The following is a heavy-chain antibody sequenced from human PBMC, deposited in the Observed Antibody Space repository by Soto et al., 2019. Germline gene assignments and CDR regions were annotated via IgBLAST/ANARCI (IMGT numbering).Heavy chain of an antibody. CDR2: ISGSGDST. D-gene: IGHD6-19*01. J-gene: IGHJ4*02. CDR1: GFTFSNYA. V-gene: IGHV3-23*01. Sequence: EVQLLESGGNLVQPGGSLRLSCAASGFTFSNYAMSWVRQAPGKALEWVSVISGSGDSTYYADSVKGRFTISRDNSKNTLYLQMNSLRADDTAVYYCAKSTSRWYFDYWGQGTLVTVSS. CDR3: AKSTSRWYFDY.